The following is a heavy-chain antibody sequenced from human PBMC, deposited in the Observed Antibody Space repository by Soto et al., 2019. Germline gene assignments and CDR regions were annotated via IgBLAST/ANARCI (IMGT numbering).Heavy chain of an antibody. CDR3: AKILSTVTTYYYGMDV. CDR1: GFSFSTYP. Sequence: GGSLRLSCAASGFSFSTYPMVWVRQAPGKRLEAVSSISGSGGKTYYKDSVKGRFTISRDNSENTVDLQMNSLRPEDTAVYYCAKILSTVTTYYYGMDVWGQGTTVTVSS. D-gene: IGHD4-17*01. CDR2: ISGSGGKT. J-gene: IGHJ6*02. V-gene: IGHV3-23*01.